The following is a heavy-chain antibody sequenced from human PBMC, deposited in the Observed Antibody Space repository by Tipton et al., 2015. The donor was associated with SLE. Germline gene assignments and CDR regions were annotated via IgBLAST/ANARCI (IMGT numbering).Heavy chain of an antibody. D-gene: IGHD6-13*01. J-gene: IGHJ3*02. Sequence: TLSLTCTVSSGSIRGSTYYWSWIRQPAGRGLEWIGRFYPSGSTYYNPSLKSRATMSVDTSKNHFSLKLSSVTAADTAVYYCARDSPLHSTPHAFDIWGQGTMVTVSS. CDR2: FYPSGST. V-gene: IGHV4-61*02. CDR3: ARDSPLHSTPHAFDI. CDR1: SGSIRGSTYY.